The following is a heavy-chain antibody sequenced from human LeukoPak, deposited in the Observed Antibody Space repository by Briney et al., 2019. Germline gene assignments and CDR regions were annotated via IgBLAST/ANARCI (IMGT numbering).Heavy chain of an antibody. Sequence: ASVKVSCKASGYTFTSYGISWVRQAPGQGLEWMGWISAYNGNTNYAQKLQGRVTMTTDTSTSTAYMELRSLRSDDTAVYYCARSLNPNDDSSGWYDYGGQGTLATVS. D-gene: IGHD6-19*01. CDR2: ISAYNGNT. CDR3: ARSLNPNDDSSGWYDY. CDR1: GYTFTSYG. V-gene: IGHV1-18*01. J-gene: IGHJ4*02.